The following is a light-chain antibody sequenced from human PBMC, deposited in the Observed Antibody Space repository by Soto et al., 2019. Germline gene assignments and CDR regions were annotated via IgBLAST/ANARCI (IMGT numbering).Light chain of an antibody. CDR2: NDS. J-gene: IGLJ2*01. Sequence: SYELTQPPSVSVSPGQTARITCSGAALPKRYAYWFQQKSGQVPILIIYNDSKRPSGTPEKFSGSSSGTVATLTISGAQVEDEADYYCYSTDSNGNYRVFGGGTKVTVL. CDR3: YSTDSNGNYRV. V-gene: IGLV3-10*01. CDR1: ALPKRY.